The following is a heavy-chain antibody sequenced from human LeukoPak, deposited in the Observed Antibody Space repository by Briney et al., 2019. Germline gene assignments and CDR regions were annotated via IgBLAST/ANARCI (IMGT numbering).Heavy chain of an antibody. CDR1: GGSISSGGYY. CDR2: IYHSGST. D-gene: IGHD1-26*01. Sequence: SQTLTLTCTVSGGSISSGGYYWSWIRQHPGKGLEWIGYIYHSGSTYYNPSLKSRVTISVDRSKNQFSLKLSSVTAADTAVYYCARAGVGATRAGNWFDPWGQGTLVTVSS. CDR3: ARAGVGATRAGNWFDP. V-gene: IGHV4-31*03. J-gene: IGHJ5*02.